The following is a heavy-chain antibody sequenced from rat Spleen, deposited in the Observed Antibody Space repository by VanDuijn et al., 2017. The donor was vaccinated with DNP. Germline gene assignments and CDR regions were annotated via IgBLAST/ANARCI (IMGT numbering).Heavy chain of an antibody. CDR1: GFTFSDYA. CDR3: ATEAYYYDGTYYYD. D-gene: IGHD1-12*02. Sequence: EVQLVESGGGLVQPGNSLKLSCAASGFTFSDYAMAWVRQSPKKGLEWVATIIYDGSSTYYRDSVKGRFTISRDNAKSTLYLQMDSLRSEDTATYYCATEAYYYDGTYYYDWGQGVMVTVSS. V-gene: IGHV5S10*01. J-gene: IGHJ2*01. CDR2: IIYDGSST.